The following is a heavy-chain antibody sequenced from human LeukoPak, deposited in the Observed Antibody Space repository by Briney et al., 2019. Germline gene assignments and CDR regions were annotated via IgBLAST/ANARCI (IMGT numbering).Heavy chain of an antibody. CDR2: IYYDGST. J-gene: IGHJ4*02. CDR3: AIDSGDHRVVY. CDR1: GFTFSSSA. Sequence: PGGSLRLSCAASGFTFSSSAMSWARQPPGKGLEWIGSIYYDGSTHHNPSLKSRVTISADTSKNQYSLRLSSVTAADTAVYYCAIDSGDHRVVYWGQGTLVTVSS. V-gene: IGHV4-39*01. D-gene: IGHD1-26*01.